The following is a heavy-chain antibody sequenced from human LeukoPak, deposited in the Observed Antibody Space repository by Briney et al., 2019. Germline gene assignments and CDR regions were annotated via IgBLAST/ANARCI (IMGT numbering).Heavy chain of an antibody. CDR3: ASLIYCGGDCL. Sequence: SETLSLTCTVSGYSISTGYYWDWIRQPPGKGLEWIGTFYHGGSTYYNPSLKSRVTISVDMSKNQFSLKLSSVTAADTAVYYCASLIYCGGDCLWGQGTLVTVSS. D-gene: IGHD2-21*02. V-gene: IGHV4-38-2*02. CDR2: FYHGGST. CDR1: GYSISTGYY. J-gene: IGHJ4*02.